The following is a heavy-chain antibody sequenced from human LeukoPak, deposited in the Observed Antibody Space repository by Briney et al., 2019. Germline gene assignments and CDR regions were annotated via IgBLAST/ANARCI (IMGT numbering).Heavy chain of an antibody. CDR2: ISSSGSTI. CDR1: GFTFSSYE. CDR3: ARDGWELLDYYYYYMDV. J-gene: IGHJ6*03. V-gene: IGHV3-48*03. Sequence: SGGSLRLSCAASGFTFSSYEMNWVRQAPGKGLEWVSYISSSGSTIYYADSVKGRFTISRDNAKNSLYLQMNSLRAEDTAVYYCARDGWELLDYYYYYMDVWGKGTTVTVSS. D-gene: IGHD1-26*01.